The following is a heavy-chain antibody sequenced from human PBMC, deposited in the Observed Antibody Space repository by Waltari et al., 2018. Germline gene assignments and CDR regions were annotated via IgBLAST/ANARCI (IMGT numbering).Heavy chain of an antibody. CDR3: ARDRCNSTSCLSRGAFDI. CDR1: GGSIRSYY. V-gene: IGHV4-4*07. J-gene: IGHJ3*02. CDR2: IYASGST. D-gene: IGHD2-2*01. Sequence: QVQLQESGPGLVKPSETLSLPCTVSGGSIRSYYWSWVRQPAGKGLEWIGRIYASGSTNYNPSLRSRVTMSVDTSKNHFSRRLTSVTAADTAVYYCARDRCNSTSCLSRGAFDIWGQGTMVTVSS.